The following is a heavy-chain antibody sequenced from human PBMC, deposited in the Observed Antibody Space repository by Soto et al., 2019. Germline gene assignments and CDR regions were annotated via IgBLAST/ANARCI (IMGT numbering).Heavy chain of an antibody. J-gene: IGHJ3*02. Sequence: EVQLLESGGGLVQPGGSLRLSCAASGFTFSSYAMSWVRRAPGKGLEWVSAISGSGGSTYYADSVKGRFTISRDNSKNTLYLQMNSLRAEDTAVYYCAKDQLQYVGDLGAFDIWGQGTMVTVSS. D-gene: IGHD3-16*01. V-gene: IGHV3-23*01. CDR2: ISGSGGST. CDR1: GFTFSSYA. CDR3: AKDQLQYVGDLGAFDI.